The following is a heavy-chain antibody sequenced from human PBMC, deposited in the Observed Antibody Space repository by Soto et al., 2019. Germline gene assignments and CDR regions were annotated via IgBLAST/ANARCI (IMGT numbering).Heavy chain of an antibody. V-gene: IGHV4-34*01. D-gene: IGHD3-3*01. Sequence: SETLSLTCAVYGGSFSGYYWSWIRQPPGKGLEWIGEINHSGSTNYNPSLKSRVTISVDTSKNQFSLKLSSVTAADTAVYYCARGAGVSYDFWSGYSTPSQYFDYWGQGTLVTVSS. CDR3: ARGAGVSYDFWSGYSTPSQYFDY. CDR2: INHSGST. J-gene: IGHJ4*02. CDR1: GGSFSGYY.